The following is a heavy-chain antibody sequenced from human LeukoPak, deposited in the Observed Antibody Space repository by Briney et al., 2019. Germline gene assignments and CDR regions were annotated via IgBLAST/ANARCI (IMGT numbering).Heavy chain of an antibody. V-gene: IGHV3-23*01. Sequence: PGGSLRLSCAASGFTFSSYAMSWVRQAPGKGLEWVSAISGSGGSTYYADSVKGRFTISRDNSKNTLYLQMNSLRAEDTAVYYCAKDPVSTKWELLMAYYFDYWGQGTLVTVSS. D-gene: IGHD1-26*01. CDR1: GFTFSSYA. CDR3: AKDPVSTKWELLMAYYFDY. J-gene: IGHJ4*02. CDR2: ISGSGGST.